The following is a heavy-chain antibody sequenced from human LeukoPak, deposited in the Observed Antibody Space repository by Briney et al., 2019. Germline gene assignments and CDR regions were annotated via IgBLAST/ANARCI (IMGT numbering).Heavy chain of an antibody. CDR3: ARELGDGYNPYYYYYMDV. Sequence: SVKVSCKASGGTFSSYAISWVRQAPGQGLEWMGGIIPIFGTANYTQKFQGRVTITTDESTSTAYMELSSLRSEDTAVYYCARELGDGYNPYYYYYMDVWGKGTTVTVSS. D-gene: IGHD5-24*01. CDR1: GGTFSSYA. J-gene: IGHJ6*03. V-gene: IGHV1-69*05. CDR2: IIPIFGTA.